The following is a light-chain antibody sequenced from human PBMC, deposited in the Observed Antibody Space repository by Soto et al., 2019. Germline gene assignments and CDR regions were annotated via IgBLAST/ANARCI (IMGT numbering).Light chain of an antibody. V-gene: IGKV3-15*01. Sequence: EIVMTQSPATLSVSPGERATLSCRASQSINGNLAWYQRKPGQAPRLLMYATSVRATGIPARFSGSGSGTEYTLIISSLQSEDFAVFYCQQYNTWYTFGQGTKLEIK. CDR3: QQYNTWYT. CDR2: ATS. CDR1: QSINGN. J-gene: IGKJ2*01.